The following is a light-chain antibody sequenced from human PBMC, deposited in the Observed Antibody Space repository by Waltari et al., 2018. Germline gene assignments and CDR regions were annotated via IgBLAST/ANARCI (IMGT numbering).Light chain of an antibody. Sequence: QSVLTQTPSVSEAPRQRVTISCSGSRSNTGNNAVNWYQRVPGKAPRLLVFADDLRPSGVSVRFYGSKAVTSASLAISGLRSEDEGVYFCAAWDDSLKGVLFGGGTKLTVL. J-gene: IGLJ2*01. V-gene: IGLV1-36*01. CDR3: AAWDDSLKGVL. CDR1: RSNTGNNA. CDR2: ADD.